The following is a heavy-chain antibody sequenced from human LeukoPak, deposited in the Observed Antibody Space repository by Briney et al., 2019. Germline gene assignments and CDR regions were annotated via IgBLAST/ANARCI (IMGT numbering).Heavy chain of an antibody. V-gene: IGHV4-61*02. D-gene: IGHD3-10*01. J-gene: IGHJ5*02. Sequence: MTSETLSLTCTVSGGSISSGSYYWSWIRQPAGKGLEWIGRIYTSGSTNYNPSLKSRVTISVDTSKNQFPLKLSSVTAADTAVYYCARDGGYYYGSGSYSFRFDPWGQGTLVTVSS. CDR3: ARDGGYYYGSGSYSFRFDP. CDR2: IYTSGST. CDR1: GGSISSGSYY.